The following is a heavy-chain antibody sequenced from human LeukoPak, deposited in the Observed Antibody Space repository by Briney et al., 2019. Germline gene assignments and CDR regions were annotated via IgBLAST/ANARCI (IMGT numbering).Heavy chain of an antibody. V-gene: IGHV4-39*01. D-gene: IGHD2-15*01. CDR2: IYYSGST. CDR1: GGSISSSSYY. Sequence: PSETLSLTCTVSGGSISSSSYYWGWIRQPPGKGLEWIGSIYYSGSTYYNPSLKSRVTISVDTSKNQFSLKLSTVTAADTAVYYCARLLAGCPGGRCRAHFDYWGQGTLVTVSS. CDR3: ARLLAGCPGGRCRAHFDY. J-gene: IGHJ4*02.